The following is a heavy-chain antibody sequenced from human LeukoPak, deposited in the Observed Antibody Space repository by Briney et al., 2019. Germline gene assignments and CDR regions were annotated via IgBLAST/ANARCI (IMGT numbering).Heavy chain of an antibody. CDR2: INSDGSST. CDR1: GGTFSSYW. D-gene: IGHD3-22*01. CDR3: AKDSYDSSAYYGTIDY. J-gene: IGHJ4*02. Sequence: ASVKVSCKASGGTFSSYWMHWVRQPPGKGLVWVSRINSDGSSTNYANSVKGRFTISRDNAKNTLYLQMNSLRAEDTAVYYCAKDSYDSSAYYGTIDYWGQGTLVTVSS. V-gene: IGHV3-74*01.